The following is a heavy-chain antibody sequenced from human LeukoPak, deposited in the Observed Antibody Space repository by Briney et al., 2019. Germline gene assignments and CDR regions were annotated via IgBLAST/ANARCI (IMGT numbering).Heavy chain of an antibody. D-gene: IGHD3-10*01. CDR2: TGDSGANT. CDR3: ASFHYYGSGAYYLSY. V-gene: IGHV3-23*01. J-gene: IGHJ4*02. Sequence: GGSLRLSCAASAFTLSSYAMTWVRQAPGKGLEWVSDTGDSGANTYYADSVKGRFTISRDTSKNTMYLQMSSLRAKDTAVYFYASFHYYGSGAYYLSYWGQGTLVTVSS. CDR1: AFTLSSYA.